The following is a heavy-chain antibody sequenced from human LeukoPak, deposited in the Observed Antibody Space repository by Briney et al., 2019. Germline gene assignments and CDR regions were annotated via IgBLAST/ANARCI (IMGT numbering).Heavy chain of an antibody. J-gene: IGHJ4*02. CDR1: GFTFSSSW. D-gene: IGHD1-26*01. CDR2: IKPDGSEK. CDR3: ARDTMGATDY. V-gene: IGHV3-7*01. Sequence: GGSLRLSCAASGFTFSSSWMSWVRQAPGKGLEWVANIKPDGSEKYYVDSVKGRFTISRDNAKNPLYLQMNSLRAEDTAVYFCARDTMGATDYWGQGTLVTVSS.